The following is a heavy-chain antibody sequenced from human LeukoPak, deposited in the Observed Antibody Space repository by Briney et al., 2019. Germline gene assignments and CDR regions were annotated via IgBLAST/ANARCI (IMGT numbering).Heavy chain of an antibody. Sequence: GGSLRLSCAASGFTFSTYWMSWVRQAPGKGLEWVANIKQDGSEKYVDSVEGRFTISRDNARNSLYLQMNSLRAEDTAVYYCARDESVISYDYYYYMDVWGKGTTVTVSS. J-gene: IGHJ6*03. CDR1: GFTFSTYW. V-gene: IGHV3-7*01. CDR3: ARDESVISYDYYYYMDV. D-gene: IGHD2/OR15-2a*01. CDR2: IKQDGSEK.